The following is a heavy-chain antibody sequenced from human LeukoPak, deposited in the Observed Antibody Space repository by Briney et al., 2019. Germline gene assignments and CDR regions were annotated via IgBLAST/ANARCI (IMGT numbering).Heavy chain of an antibody. CDR3: ARRGYYDSSGYYAFDI. V-gene: IGHV4-4*02. Sequence: SGTLSLTCAVSGGSISSSNWWSWVRQPPGKGLEWIGGIYHSGSTNYNPSLKSRVTISLDKSNNQFSLKLSSVTAADTAVYYCARRGYYDSSGYYAFDIWGQGTMVTVSS. D-gene: IGHD3-22*01. J-gene: IGHJ3*02. CDR2: IYHSGST. CDR1: GGSISSSNW.